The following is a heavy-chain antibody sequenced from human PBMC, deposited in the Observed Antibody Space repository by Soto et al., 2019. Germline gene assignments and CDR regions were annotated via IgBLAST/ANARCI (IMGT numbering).Heavy chain of an antibody. V-gene: IGHV4-61*01. CDR1: GGSVSSGSYY. J-gene: IGHJ6*02. CDR3: AREGVLLWFGVPLRGMDV. CDR2: IYYSGST. Sequence: SETLSLTCTVSGGSVSSGSYYWSWIRQPPGKGLEWIGYIYYSGSTNYNPSLKSRVTISVDTSKNQFSLKLSSVTAADTAVYYCAREGVLLWFGVPLRGMDVWGQVPPVTFSS. D-gene: IGHD3-10*01.